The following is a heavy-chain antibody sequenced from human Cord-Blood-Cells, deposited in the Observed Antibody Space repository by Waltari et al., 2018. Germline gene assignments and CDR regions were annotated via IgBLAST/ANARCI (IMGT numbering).Heavy chain of an antibody. Sequence: EVQLVESGGGLVKPGGSLRLSCAASGFTFSSYSMTWFRQAPGKGLEWVSSISSSSSYIYYADSVKGRFTISRDNAKNSLYLQMNSLRAEDTAVYYCARDKYSSSWFDYWGQGTLVTVSS. V-gene: IGHV3-21*01. J-gene: IGHJ4*02. CDR3: ARDKYSSSWFDY. CDR1: GFTFSSYS. D-gene: IGHD6-13*01. CDR2: ISSSSSYI.